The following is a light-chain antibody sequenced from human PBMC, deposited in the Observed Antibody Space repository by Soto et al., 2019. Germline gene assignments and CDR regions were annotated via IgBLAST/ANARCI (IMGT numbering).Light chain of an antibody. CDR3: QEYKSYST. J-gene: IGKJ2*01. V-gene: IGKV1-5*03. CDR1: QSIRSW. CDR2: KAS. Sequence: DIQMTQSPSTLSASVGDRVTITCRASQSIRSWLAWYQQKPGKAPKLLIYKASSLESGVPSRFSGSGSGTEFTLTISSLQPDDFATYYCQEYKSYSTFGQGTKLEIK.